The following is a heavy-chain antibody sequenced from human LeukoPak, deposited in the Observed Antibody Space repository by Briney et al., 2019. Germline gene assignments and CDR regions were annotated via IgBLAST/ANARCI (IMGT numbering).Heavy chain of an antibody. J-gene: IGHJ4*02. CDR3: ARDRSCAKYDFDY. V-gene: IGHV3-33*01. D-gene: IGHD4/OR15-4a*01. Sequence: GGSLRLSCAASGFTFSSYGMHWVRQAPGKGLEWVAVIWYDGSNKYYADSVKGRFTISRDNSKNTLYLQMNSLRAEDTAVYYCARDRSCAKYDFDYWGQGTLVTVSS. CDR1: GFTFSSYG. CDR2: IWYDGSNK.